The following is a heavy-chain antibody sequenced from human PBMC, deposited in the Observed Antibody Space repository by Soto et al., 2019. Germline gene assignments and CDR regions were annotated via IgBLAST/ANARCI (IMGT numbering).Heavy chain of an antibody. J-gene: IGHJ4*02. Sequence: PGGSLRLSCAASGFTFSSNAMSWVGQAPGKGLEWVSGISSSGGSTYYADSVKGRFTISRDNSKNMLYLQMNNLRAEDTAVYYCAKAQGGSYFDYWGQGTLVTVSS. CDR2: ISSSGGST. D-gene: IGHD2-15*01. CDR3: AKAQGGSYFDY. V-gene: IGHV3-23*01. CDR1: GFTFSSNA.